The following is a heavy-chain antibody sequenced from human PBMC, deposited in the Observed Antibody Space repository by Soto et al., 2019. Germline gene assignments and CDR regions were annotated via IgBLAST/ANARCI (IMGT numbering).Heavy chain of an antibody. D-gene: IGHD6-19*01. CDR3: ASVAGMDYYYGMDV. Sequence: RGESLKISCKGSGYSFTSYWISWVRQMPGKGLEWMGRIDPSDSYTNYSPSFQGHVTISADKSISTAYLQWSSLKASDTAMYYCASVAGMDYYYGMDVWGQGTTVTVSS. V-gene: IGHV5-10-1*01. CDR2: IDPSDSYT. J-gene: IGHJ6*02. CDR1: GYSFTSYW.